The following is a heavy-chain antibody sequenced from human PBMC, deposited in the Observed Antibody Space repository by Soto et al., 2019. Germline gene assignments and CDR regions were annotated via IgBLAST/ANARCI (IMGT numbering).Heavy chain of an antibody. V-gene: IGHV1-3*01. J-gene: IGHJ4*02. CDR1: GYTFTSYA. Sequence: QVQLVQSGAEVKKPGASVKVYCKASGYTFTSYAMHWVRQAPGQGLEWMGWITAGNGDTKYSQNFQGRVTITRDTSANTAYMELSSLTSEDTAVYYCARGGSSWVYWGQGTLVTVSS. D-gene: IGHD6-6*01. CDR2: ITAGNGDT. CDR3: ARGGSSWVY.